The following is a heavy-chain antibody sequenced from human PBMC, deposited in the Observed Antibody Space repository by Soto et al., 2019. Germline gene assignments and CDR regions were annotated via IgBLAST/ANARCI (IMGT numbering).Heavy chain of an antibody. CDR2: ISAYNGNT. J-gene: IGHJ5*02. D-gene: IGHD3-16*02. Sequence: GASVKVSCKASGYTFTSYGISWVRQAPGQGLEWMGWISAYNGNTNYAQKLQGRVTMTTDTSTSTAYMELRSLRSDDTAVYYCARDQGPSGSFRDYDYIWGSYRYSNWFDPWGQGTLVTVS. CDR3: ARDQGPSGSFRDYDYIWGSYRYSNWFDP. CDR1: GYTFTSYG. V-gene: IGHV1-18*01.